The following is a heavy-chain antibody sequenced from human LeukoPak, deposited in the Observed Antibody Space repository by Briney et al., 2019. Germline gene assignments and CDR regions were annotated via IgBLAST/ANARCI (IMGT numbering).Heavy chain of an antibody. D-gene: IGHD6-13*01. V-gene: IGHV4-34*01. CDR2: INHSGST. CDR3: ARSHSSSWYIWYFDL. CDR1: GGSFSGYN. J-gene: IGHJ2*01. Sequence: PSETLSLTCAVYGGSFSGYNWSWIRQPPGKGLEWIGEINHSGSTNYNPSLKSRVTISVDTSKNQFSLKLGSVTAADTAVYYCARSHSSSWYIWYFDLWGRGTLVTVSS.